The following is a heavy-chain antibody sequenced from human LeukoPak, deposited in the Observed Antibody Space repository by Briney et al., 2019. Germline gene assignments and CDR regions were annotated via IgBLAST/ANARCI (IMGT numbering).Heavy chain of an antibody. CDR2: ISYDGSNK. J-gene: IGHJ4*02. CDR3: ARGSIAVAGTFRF. Sequence: KSGGSLRLSCAASGLTFSSYAMHWVRQAPGKGLEWVAVISYDGSNKYYADSVKGRFTISRDNSKNTLYLQMNSLRAEDTAVYYCARGSIAVAGTFRFWGQGTLVTVSS. V-gene: IGHV3-30-3*01. CDR1: GLTFSSYA. D-gene: IGHD6-19*01.